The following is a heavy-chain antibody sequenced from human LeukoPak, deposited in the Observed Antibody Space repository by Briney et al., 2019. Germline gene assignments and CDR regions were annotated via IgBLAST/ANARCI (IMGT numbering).Heavy chain of an antibody. J-gene: IGHJ4*02. D-gene: IGHD6-13*01. CDR3: ARIGAQAAGPPAPFDY. Sequence: SETLSLTCTVSGGSVSSGSYYWSWIRQPPGKGLEWIGYIYYSGSTNYNPSLKSRVTISVDTSKNQFSLKLSSVTAADTAVYYGARIGAQAAGPPAPFDYWGQGTLVT. V-gene: IGHV4-61*01. CDR1: GGSVSSGSYY. CDR2: IYYSGST.